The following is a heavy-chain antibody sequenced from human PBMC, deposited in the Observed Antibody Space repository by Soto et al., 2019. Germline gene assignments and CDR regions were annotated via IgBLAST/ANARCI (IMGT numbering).Heavy chain of an antibody. V-gene: IGHV3-15*01. CDR2: IKTNSDGGTV. CDR1: GFTFSNAW. CDR3: ATVYCATTRCYAPFDY. D-gene: IGHD2-2*01. J-gene: IGHJ4*02. Sequence: GGSLRLSCAAYGFTFSNAWMSWVRQAPGKGLEWIGRIKTNSDGGTVDYASPVKGRFTISRDDSKSMLYLDLNSLKTEDTGVYFCATVYCATTRCYAPFDYWGKGTLGTVSS.